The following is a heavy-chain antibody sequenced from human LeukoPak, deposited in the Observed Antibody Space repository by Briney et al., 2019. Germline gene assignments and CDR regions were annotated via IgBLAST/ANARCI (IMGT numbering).Heavy chain of an antibody. CDR3: ARTAGSSSWTT. CDR2: IYYSGST. V-gene: IGHV4-59*01. D-gene: IGHD6-13*01. Sequence: SETLSLTCTVSGGSISSYYWSWIRQPPGKGLEWIGYIYYSGSTNYNPSLRSRVTISVDTSKNQFSLKLRSVTAADTAVYYCARTAGSSSWTTWGQGTLATVSS. J-gene: IGHJ5*02. CDR1: GGSISSYY.